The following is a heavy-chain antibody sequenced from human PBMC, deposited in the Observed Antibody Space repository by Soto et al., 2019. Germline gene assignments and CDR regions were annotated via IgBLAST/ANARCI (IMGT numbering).Heavy chain of an antibody. J-gene: IGHJ4*02. CDR2: ISYDGSNQ. Sequence: GGSLRLSCAASGFTLNIYGMHWVRQAPDKGLEWVALISYDGSNQYYADSVKGRFTISRDNSKNTLFLQMNSLRAADTAVYYCAKDQASGQGSFDSWGQGTLVTVSS. V-gene: IGHV3-30*18. CDR1: GFTLNIYG. CDR3: AKDQASGQGSFDS.